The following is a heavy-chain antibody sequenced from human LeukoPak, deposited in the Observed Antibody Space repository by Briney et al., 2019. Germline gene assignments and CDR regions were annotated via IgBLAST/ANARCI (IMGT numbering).Heavy chain of an antibody. Sequence: GGSLRLSCAASGFTFSGYAMHWVRQAPGQGLEWVAEISYDGSNKYYADSVKGRFTISRDNSKNTLYLQMNSLRAEDTAVYYCAKDHGGIAIWGQGTMVTVSS. CDR2: ISYDGSNK. D-gene: IGHD6-13*01. CDR1: GFTFSGYA. J-gene: IGHJ3*02. V-gene: IGHV3-30-3*01. CDR3: AKDHGGIAI.